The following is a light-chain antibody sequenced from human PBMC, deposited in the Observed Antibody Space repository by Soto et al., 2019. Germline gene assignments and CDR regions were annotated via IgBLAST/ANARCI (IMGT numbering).Light chain of an antibody. V-gene: IGLV2-11*01. Sequence: QSALTQPRSVSGSPGQSVTISCTGTSSDVGRYNYVSCYQQHPGKAPKLIIYDVTKRPSGVPDRFSGSKSGNTASLTISGLQAEDEADYYCCSYAGSYTHVFGTGTKLTVL. CDR2: DVT. J-gene: IGLJ1*01. CDR3: CSYAGSYTHV. CDR1: SSDVGRYNY.